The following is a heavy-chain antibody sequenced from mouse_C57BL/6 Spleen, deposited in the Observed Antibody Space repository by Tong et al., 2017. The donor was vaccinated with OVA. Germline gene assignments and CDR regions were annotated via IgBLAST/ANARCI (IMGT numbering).Heavy chain of an antibody. V-gene: IGHV14-2*01. Sequence: EVQLRESGAELVRPGASVKLSCTASGFNIKDYYMHWVKQRTEQGLEWIGRIDPEDGETKYAPKFQGKATITADTSSNTAYLQLSSLTSEDTAVYYCARSNWDGNYYAMDYWGQGTSVTVSS. CDR1: GFNIKDYY. CDR3: ARSNWDGNYYAMDY. CDR2: IDPEDGET. D-gene: IGHD4-1*01. J-gene: IGHJ4*01.